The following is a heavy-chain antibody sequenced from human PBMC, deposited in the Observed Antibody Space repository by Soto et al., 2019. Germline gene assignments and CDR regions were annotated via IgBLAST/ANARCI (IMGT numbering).Heavy chain of an antibody. CDR3: ARRVRRDDSSGYYPPLWWFDP. CDR1: GGSISSGGYS. Sequence: TLSLTCAVSGGSISSGGYSWSWIRQPPGKGLEWIGYIYHSGSTYYNPSLKSRVTISVDRSKNQFSLKLSSVTAADTAVYYCARRVRRDDSSGYYPPLWWFDPWGQGTLVTVSS. CDR2: IYHSGST. J-gene: IGHJ5*02. V-gene: IGHV4-30-2*01. D-gene: IGHD3-22*01.